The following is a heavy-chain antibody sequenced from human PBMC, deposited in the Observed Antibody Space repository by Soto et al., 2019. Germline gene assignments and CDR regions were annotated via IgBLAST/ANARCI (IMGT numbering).Heavy chain of an antibody. J-gene: IGHJ4*02. CDR2: IYWDDDK. D-gene: IGHD2-15*01. Sequence: QITLKESGLTLVRPTQTLTLTCTFSGFSLTTSGVGVGWIRQPPGKALEWLAVIYWDDDKRYRPSLKSRLTITKDTSKNQVVLTVTNIDPVDTATYYCALKRWSNFDYWGQGTLVTVSS. CDR1: GFSLTTSGVG. V-gene: IGHV2-5*02. CDR3: ALKRWSNFDY.